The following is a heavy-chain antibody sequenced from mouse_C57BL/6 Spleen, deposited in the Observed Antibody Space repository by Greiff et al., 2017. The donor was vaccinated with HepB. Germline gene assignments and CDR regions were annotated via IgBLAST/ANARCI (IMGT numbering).Heavy chain of an antibody. V-gene: IGHV1-15*01. CDR3: TRSTPYYSNFWYFDV. CDR1: GYTFTDYE. CDR2: IDPETGGT. Sequence: QVQLQQSGAELVRPGASVTLSCKASGYTFTDYEMHWVKQTPVHGLEWIGAIDPETGGTAYNQKFKGKAILTADKSSSTAYVELRSLTSEDSAVYYCTRSTPYYSNFWYFDVWGTGTTVTVSS. D-gene: IGHD2-5*01. J-gene: IGHJ1*03.